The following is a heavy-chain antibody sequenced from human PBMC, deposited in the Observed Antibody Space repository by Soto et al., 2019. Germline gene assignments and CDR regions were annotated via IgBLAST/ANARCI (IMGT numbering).Heavy chain of an antibody. J-gene: IGHJ4*02. CDR3: ARDRVVSGYSGYRSTNFDY. Sequence: SETLSLTCTVSGGSLSSYYWSWIRQPPGKGLEWIAHIYYSGSTNYNPSLKSRVTISVDTSKNQFSLKLSSVTAADTAVYYCARDRVVSGYSGYRSTNFDYCGQGTLVTVSS. CDR2: IYYSGST. D-gene: IGHD5-12*01. V-gene: IGHV4-59*01. CDR1: GGSLSSYY.